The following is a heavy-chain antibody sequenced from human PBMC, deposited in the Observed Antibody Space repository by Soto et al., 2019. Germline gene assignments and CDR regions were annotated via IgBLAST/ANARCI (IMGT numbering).Heavy chain of an antibody. CDR3: XRQXXXXXXXYFXY. J-gene: IGHJ4*02. Sequence: EVQLVESGGGLVQPGGSLRLSCAASGFTFSSYAMHWVRQAPGKGLEYVSAISSNGGSTYYANSVKGRFTISRDNSKNTLYLQMGSLRAXXXAVYXXXRQXXXXXXXYFXYWGQGTLVTVSS. CDR2: ISSNGGST. CDR1: GFTFSSYA. V-gene: IGHV3-64*01.